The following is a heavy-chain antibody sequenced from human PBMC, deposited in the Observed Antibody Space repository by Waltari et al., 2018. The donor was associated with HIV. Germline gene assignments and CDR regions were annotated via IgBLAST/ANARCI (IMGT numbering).Heavy chain of an antibody. CDR3: ARTLRSQLAKAPVDY. Sequence: QVQLQESGPGLVKPSETLSLTCAVSGYSISSGSYWGWIRQPPGKGLEWIGSIYHSGSTYYNPSLKSRVTISVDTSKNQFSLKLSSVTAADTAVYYCARTLRSQLAKAPVDYWGQGTLVTVSS. CDR2: IYHSGST. J-gene: IGHJ4*02. CDR1: GYSISSGSY. D-gene: IGHD2-2*01. V-gene: IGHV4-38-2*01.